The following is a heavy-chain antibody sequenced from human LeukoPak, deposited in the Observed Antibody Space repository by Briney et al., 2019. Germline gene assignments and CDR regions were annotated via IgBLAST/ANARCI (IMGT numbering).Heavy chain of an antibody. J-gene: IGHJ6*03. Sequence: PGGSLRLSCAASGLTFSFYWMSWVRQAPGKGLEWVANIKQDGSEKYYVDSVKGRFTISRDNAKNSLYLQMNSLRAEDTAVYYCARCVDSSGYYYYYYMDVWGKGTTVTVSS. CDR1: GLTFSFYW. V-gene: IGHV3-7*01. D-gene: IGHD3-22*01. CDR2: IKQDGSEK. CDR3: ARCVDSSGYYYYYYMDV.